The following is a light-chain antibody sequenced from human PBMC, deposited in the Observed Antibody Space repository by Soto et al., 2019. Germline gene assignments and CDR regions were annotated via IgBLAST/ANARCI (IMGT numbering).Light chain of an antibody. V-gene: IGKV1-5*03. CDR3: QQYSSYPLT. J-gene: IGKJ4*01. CDR2: KAS. CDR1: QSISSW. Sequence: IQMTQSPSTLSASVGDRVTITCRASQSISSWLAWYQQKPGKAPKLLIYKASSLESGVPSRFSGSGSGTEFSLTISSLQPDDFAAYHCQQYSSYPLTFGGGTRVDI.